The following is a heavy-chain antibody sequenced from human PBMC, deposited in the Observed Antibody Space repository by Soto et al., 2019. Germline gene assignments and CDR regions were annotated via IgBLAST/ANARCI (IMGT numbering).Heavy chain of an antibody. Sequence: SQTLSLTCAISGDSVSSNSAAWNWIRPSPSRGLEWLGRTYYRSKWYNDYAVSVKSRITINPDTSKNQFSLQLNSVTPEDTAVYYCARGGGQRTVYYDGMDVWGQGTTVTVSS. CDR2: TYYRSKWYN. V-gene: IGHV6-1*01. J-gene: IGHJ6*02. D-gene: IGHD2-21*02. CDR1: GDSVSSNSAA. CDR3: ARGGGQRTVYYDGMDV.